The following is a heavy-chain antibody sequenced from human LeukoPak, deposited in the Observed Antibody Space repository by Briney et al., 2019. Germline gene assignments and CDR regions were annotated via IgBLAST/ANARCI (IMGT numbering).Heavy chain of an antibody. Sequence: PGGSLRLSCVVSGFTFSLYWMNWVRQAPGKGLEWVAVMAYDGSDQYYADSVKGRFTISRDNSKNTLYLQMNSLRAEDTAVYYCAKDSEGYCSSTSCYAGVDYWGQGTLVTVSS. CDR1: GFTFSLYW. CDR3: AKDSEGYCSSTSCYAGVDY. J-gene: IGHJ4*02. CDR2: MAYDGSDQ. D-gene: IGHD2-2*01. V-gene: IGHV3-30*18.